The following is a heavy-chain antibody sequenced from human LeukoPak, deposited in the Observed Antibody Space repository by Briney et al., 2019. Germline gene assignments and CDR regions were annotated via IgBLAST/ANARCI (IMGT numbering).Heavy chain of an antibody. CDR2: ISGSGGST. CDR1: GFTFSSYA. J-gene: IGHJ5*02. Sequence: PGGSLRLSCAASGFTFSSYAMTWVRQAPGKRLEWVSAISGSGGSTYYADSVKGRFTISRDNSKNTLYLQMNSLRAEDTAVYYCAKVTRVILAVAGTWNWFDPWGQGTLVTVSS. V-gene: IGHV3-23*01. CDR3: AKVTRVILAVAGTWNWFDP. D-gene: IGHD6-19*01.